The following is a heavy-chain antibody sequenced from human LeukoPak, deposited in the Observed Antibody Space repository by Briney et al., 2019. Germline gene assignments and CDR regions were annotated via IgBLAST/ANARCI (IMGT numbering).Heavy chain of an antibody. CDR1: GFTFSGDS. Sequence: GGSLRLSCAASGFTFSGDSMNWGRQAPGKGLEWGSYISSSISTIYYADSLKGGFTISRANDKTSLYLQMNSLRAEDTAVYYCARDWDYYDSSGYFVTPGYWGQGTLVTVSS. CDR3: ARDWDYYDSSGYFVTPGY. J-gene: IGHJ4*02. V-gene: IGHV3-48*01. D-gene: IGHD3-22*01. CDR2: ISSSISTI.